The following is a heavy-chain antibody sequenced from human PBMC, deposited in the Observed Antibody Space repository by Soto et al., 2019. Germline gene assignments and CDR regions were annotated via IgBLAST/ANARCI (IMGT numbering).Heavy chain of an antibody. Sequence: EVQLLASGGGLVQPGGSLRLSCAASGIIFNNYAMSWVRQAPGKGLEWVSVITDAGGRTYYAASAQGRFTISRDNSKNTLYLQMYSLRAEDTAIYYCAKSVGTYGDNTERAERFDPWGQGTLVTVSS. CDR3: AKSVGTYGDNTERAERFDP. J-gene: IGHJ5*02. CDR1: GIIFNNYA. CDR2: ITDAGGRT. V-gene: IGHV3-23*01. D-gene: IGHD4-17*01.